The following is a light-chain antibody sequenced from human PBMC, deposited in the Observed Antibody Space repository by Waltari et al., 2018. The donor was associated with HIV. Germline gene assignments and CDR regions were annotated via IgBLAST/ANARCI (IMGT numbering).Light chain of an antibody. V-gene: IGKV3-20*01. J-gene: IGKJ2*03. Sequence: EVVLTQSPGTLSLSPGERATLSCRASQSVSSSFLAWYQQKPGQAPRLLIYGASNRATGIPDRFSGSGSGTDFTLTINRLKPEDFAVYYCQQYDTSLGSFGQGTKLEIK. CDR1: QSVSSSF. CDR2: GAS. CDR3: QQYDTSLGS.